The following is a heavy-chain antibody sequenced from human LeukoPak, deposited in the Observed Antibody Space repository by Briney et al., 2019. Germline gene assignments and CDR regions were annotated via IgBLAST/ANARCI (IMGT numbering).Heavy chain of an antibody. J-gene: IGHJ3*02. CDR2: IYSGGST. Sequence: GGSLRLSCAASGFTFSSYSMNWVRQAPGKGLEWVSVIYSGGSTYYADSVKGRFTISRDNSKNTLYLQMNSLRAEDTAVYYCAREGDLEAFDIWGQGTMVTVSS. D-gene: IGHD3-16*01. V-gene: IGHV3-53*01. CDR1: GFTFSSYS. CDR3: AREGDLEAFDI.